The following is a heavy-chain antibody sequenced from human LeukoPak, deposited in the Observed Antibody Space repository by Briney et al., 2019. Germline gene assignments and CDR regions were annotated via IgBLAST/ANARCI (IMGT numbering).Heavy chain of an antibody. CDR2: ISSSSSYI. CDR3: ASTLLRFLEWPSPQMDV. Sequence: GGSLRLSCAASGFTFSSYSMSWVRQAPGKGLEWVSSISSSSSYIYYADSVKGRFTISRDNAKNSLYLQMNSLRAEDTAVYYCASTLLRFLEWPSPQMDVWGKGTTVTVSS. J-gene: IGHJ6*04. D-gene: IGHD3-3*01. CDR1: GFTFSSYS. V-gene: IGHV3-21*01.